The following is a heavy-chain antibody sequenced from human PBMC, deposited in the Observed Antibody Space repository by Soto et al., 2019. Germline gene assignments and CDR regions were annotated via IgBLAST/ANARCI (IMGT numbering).Heavy chain of an antibody. V-gene: IGHV3-11*01. CDR3: ARGIAAAE. Sequence: QVQLVESGGDLVKPGGSLRLSCAASGFTFSDSYMSWIRQAPGKGLEWISYISNSGSTIHYADSVKGRFTISRDNAKNSLYLQMHSLRADDTAVYYCARGIAAAEWGRGTLVTVSS. J-gene: IGHJ4*02. CDR2: ISNSGSTI. CDR1: GFTFSDSY. D-gene: IGHD6-13*01.